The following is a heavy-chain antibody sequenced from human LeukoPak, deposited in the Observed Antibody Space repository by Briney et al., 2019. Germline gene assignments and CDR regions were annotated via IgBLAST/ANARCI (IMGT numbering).Heavy chain of an antibody. Sequence: ASVKVSCKASGYTFTGYYMHWVRQAPGQGLEWMGWINPNSGGTNYAQKFQGRVTMTRDTSISTAYMELSSLRSEDTAVYYCARGRGDSYDASGYYYFGYWGQGTLVTVSS. CDR2: INPNSGGT. V-gene: IGHV1-2*02. CDR3: ARGRGDSYDASGYYYFGY. D-gene: IGHD3-22*01. J-gene: IGHJ4*02. CDR1: GYTFTGYY.